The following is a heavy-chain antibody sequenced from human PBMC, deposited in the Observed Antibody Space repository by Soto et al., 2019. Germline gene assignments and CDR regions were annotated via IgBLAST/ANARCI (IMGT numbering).Heavy chain of an antibody. D-gene: IGHD3-10*01. J-gene: IGHJ4*02. CDR2: FRTGGDDGTT. CDR3: AKKVNAGPGSQYFDY. V-gene: IGHV3-23*01. Sequence: GESLTLSCAASGFTFSSYSMGWVSQAAGKGLEWVSGFRTGGDDGTTNYADTVKGRFTISRDKSKNTFYLQMSRLRAEDTAIYYCAKKVNAGPGSQYFDYWGQGTLVTVSS. CDR1: GFTFSSYS.